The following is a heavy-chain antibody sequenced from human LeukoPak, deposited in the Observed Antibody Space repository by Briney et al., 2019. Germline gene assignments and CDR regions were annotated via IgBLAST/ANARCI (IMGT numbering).Heavy chain of an antibody. J-gene: IGHJ6*02. CDR3: ARSRSSWDSYYGMDV. D-gene: IGHD6-13*01. CDR2: IISIFGTA. CDR1: GGTFSSYA. Sequence: SVKVSCKASGGTFSSYAISWVRQAPGQGLERMGGIISIFGTANYAQKFQGRVTITADESTSTAYMELSSLRSEDTAVYYCARSRSSWDSYYGMDVWGQGTTVTVSS. V-gene: IGHV1-69*01.